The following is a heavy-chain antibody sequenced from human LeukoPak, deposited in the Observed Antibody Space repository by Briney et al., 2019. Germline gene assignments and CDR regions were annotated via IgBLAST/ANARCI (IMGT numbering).Heavy chain of an antibody. CDR2: IKQDGTEK. V-gene: IGHV3-7*03. Sequence: GGSLRLSCAASGFTFTTYWMSWVRQAPGKGLEWVANIKQDGTEKYYVDFVKGQFTISRDNSKNTLYLQMNSLRAEDTAVYYCARAPRSSGWYLDDAFDIWGQGTMVTVSS. J-gene: IGHJ3*02. D-gene: IGHD6-19*01. CDR3: ARAPRSSGWYLDDAFDI. CDR1: GFTFTTYW.